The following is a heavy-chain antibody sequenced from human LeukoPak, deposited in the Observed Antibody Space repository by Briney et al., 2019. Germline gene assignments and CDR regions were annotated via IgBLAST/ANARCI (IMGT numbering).Heavy chain of an antibody. V-gene: IGHV3-7*01. Sequence: GGALRLSCAASGFTFSSYLMSWVRQAPGKGLEWVANIKQDGSDKYYVDSVKGRFTISRDNAKNSLYLQMNSLRAEDTAVYYCARGGYTYGVRPFWDQGTLVTVSS. D-gene: IGHD5-18*01. J-gene: IGHJ4*02. CDR1: GFTFSSYL. CDR3: ARGGYTYGVRPF. CDR2: IKQDGSDK.